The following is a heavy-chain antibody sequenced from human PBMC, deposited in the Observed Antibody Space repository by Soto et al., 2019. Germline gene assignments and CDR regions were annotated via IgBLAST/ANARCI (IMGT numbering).Heavy chain of an antibody. CDR3: ARQVLAVAGYYFDY. CDR1: GGSISNRNYY. J-gene: IGHJ4*02. Sequence: TXSLTYTVSGGSISNRNYYWGWIRQPPGKGLEWIGTIYYSGSTDYNPSLKSRVTMSVDTSKNQFSLKLSSVTAADTAVYYCARQVLAVAGYYFDYWGQGTPVTVSS. D-gene: IGHD6-19*01. CDR2: IYYSGST. V-gene: IGHV4-39*01.